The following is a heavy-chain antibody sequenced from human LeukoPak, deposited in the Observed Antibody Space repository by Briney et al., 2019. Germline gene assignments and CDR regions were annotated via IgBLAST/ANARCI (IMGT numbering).Heavy chain of an antibody. Sequence: SETLSLTCTVSGGSIRSGGYYWSWIRQPPGKGLEWIGYIYHSGSTYYNPSLKSRVTISVDRSKNQFSLKLSSVTAADTAVYYCARGGQLGPDYWGQGTLVTVSS. J-gene: IGHJ4*02. D-gene: IGHD6-6*01. CDR1: GGSIRSGGYY. CDR3: ARGGQLGPDY. V-gene: IGHV4-30-2*01. CDR2: IYHSGST.